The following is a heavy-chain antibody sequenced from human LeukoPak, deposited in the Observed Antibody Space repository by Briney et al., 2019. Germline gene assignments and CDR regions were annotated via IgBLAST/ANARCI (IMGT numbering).Heavy chain of an antibody. V-gene: IGHV3-48*03. J-gene: IGHJ4*02. Sequence: PGGSLRLSCAASGFTFSSYEMNWVRQAPGKGLEWVSYISSSGSTIYYADSVKGRFTISRDNAKNSLYLQMNSLRAGDTAVYYCATDRHIVATIYPGYWGQGTLVTVSS. CDR3: ATDRHIVATIYPGY. D-gene: IGHD5-12*01. CDR2: ISSSGSTI. CDR1: GFTFSSYE.